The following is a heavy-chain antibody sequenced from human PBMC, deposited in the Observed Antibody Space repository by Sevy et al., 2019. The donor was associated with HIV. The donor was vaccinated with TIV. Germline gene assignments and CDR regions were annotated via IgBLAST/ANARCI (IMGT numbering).Heavy chain of an antibody. Sequence: GGSLRLSCAASGFTFSSYAMSWVRQAPGKGLEWVAVISYDGSNKYYADSVKGRFTISRDNSKNTLYLQMNSLRAEDTAVYYCARASPIMMTFGGVNSYYYYMDVWGKGTPVTVSS. J-gene: IGHJ6*03. CDR2: ISYDGSNK. D-gene: IGHD3-16*01. CDR3: ARASPIMMTFGGVNSYYYYMDV. CDR1: GFTFSSYA. V-gene: IGHV3-30-3*01.